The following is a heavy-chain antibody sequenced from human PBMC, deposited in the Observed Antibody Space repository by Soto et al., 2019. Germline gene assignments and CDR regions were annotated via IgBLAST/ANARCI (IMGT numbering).Heavy chain of an antibody. CDR2: TYYRSKWYN. D-gene: IGHD1-7*01. Sequence: LSLTCAISGDSVSSNSAAWNWIRQSPSRGLEWLGRTYYRSKWYNDYAVSVKSRITINPDTSKNQFSLQLNSVTPEDTAVYYCARGAGTTSHYYYGMDVWGQGTTVTVSS. V-gene: IGHV6-1*01. J-gene: IGHJ6*02. CDR3: ARGAGTTSHYYYGMDV. CDR1: GDSVSSNSAA.